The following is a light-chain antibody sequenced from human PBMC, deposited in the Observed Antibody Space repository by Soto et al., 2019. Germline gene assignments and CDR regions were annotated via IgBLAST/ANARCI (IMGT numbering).Light chain of an antibody. CDR1: SREVGGYNY. CDR3: SSYTSSSTVV. J-gene: IGLJ2*01. V-gene: IGLV2-14*01. Sequence: QSVLTQPASVSGCPGQSITISCTGTSREVGGYNYVSWYQQHPGKAPKLMIYDVSNRPSGVSNRFSGSKSGNTASLTISGLQSEDEADYYCSSYTSSSTVVFGGGTQLTGL. CDR2: DVS.